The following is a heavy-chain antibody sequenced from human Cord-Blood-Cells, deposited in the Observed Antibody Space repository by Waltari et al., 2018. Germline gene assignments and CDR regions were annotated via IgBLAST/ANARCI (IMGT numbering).Heavy chain of an antibody. D-gene: IGHD4-17*01. CDR2: IKQDGSEK. V-gene: IGHV3-7*01. J-gene: IGHJ4*02. Sequence: SWVRQAPGNGLEWVANIKQDGSEKYYVDSVKGRFTISRDNAKNSLYLQMNSLRAEDTAVYYCAGDLYDYGGVYWGQGTLVTVSS. CDR3: AGDLYDYGGVY.